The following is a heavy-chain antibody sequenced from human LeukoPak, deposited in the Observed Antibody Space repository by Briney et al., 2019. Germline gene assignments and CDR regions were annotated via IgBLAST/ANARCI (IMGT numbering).Heavy chain of an antibody. D-gene: IGHD6-19*01. V-gene: IGHV3-21*01. CDR1: GFTFSTYS. Sequence: GGSLRLSCAASGFTFSTYSMNWVRQAPGKGLEWVSSISSSSGYIYYADSVKGRFTISRDNAKNSLHLQMNSLRAEDTAVYYCARGNSVAGTDISYWGQGTLVTVSS. CDR2: ISSSSGYI. CDR3: ARGNSVAGTDISY. J-gene: IGHJ4*02.